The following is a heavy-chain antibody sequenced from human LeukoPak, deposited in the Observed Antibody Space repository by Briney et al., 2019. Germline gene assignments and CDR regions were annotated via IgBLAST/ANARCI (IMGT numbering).Heavy chain of an antibody. J-gene: IGHJ4*02. Sequence: GGSLRLSCAASGFTFSDYYMSWVRQAPGKGLEWVSYISSSSSTIYYADSVKGRFTISRDNAKNSLYLQMNSLRAEDTAVYYCARIFGYSSIYYFEYWGQGTLVTVSS. CDR3: ARIFGYSSIYYFEY. CDR1: GFTFSDYY. D-gene: IGHD6-13*01. CDR2: ISSSSSTI. V-gene: IGHV3-11*04.